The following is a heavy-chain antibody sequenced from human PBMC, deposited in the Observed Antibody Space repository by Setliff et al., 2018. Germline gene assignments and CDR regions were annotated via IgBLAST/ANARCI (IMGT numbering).Heavy chain of an antibody. D-gene: IGHD6-19*01. CDR1: GGSISSSSYY. CDR3: ACPQWLDPPGYYYMDV. V-gene: IGHV4-39*01. Sequence: PSETLSLTCTVSGGSISSSSYYGGWIRQPPGKGLEWIGSIYYSGSTYYNPSLQSRVTISVDTSKNQVSRKRSSVTAADTAVYYCACPQWLDPPGYYYMDVWAKGTTVTVSS. J-gene: IGHJ6*03. CDR2: IYYSGST.